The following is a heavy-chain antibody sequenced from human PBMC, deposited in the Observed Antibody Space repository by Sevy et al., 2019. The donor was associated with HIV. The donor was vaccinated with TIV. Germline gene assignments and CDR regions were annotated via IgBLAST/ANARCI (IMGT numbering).Heavy chain of an antibody. Sequence: GGSLRLSCTASGFSFGDYAMNWVRQAPGKGLEWVAFLKNKARGGTLDHAASLKGRFTISRDDSKSIVYLQMNDLRTEDTGFYYCTWGKGAQSIFDYWGQGALVTVSS. CDR1: GFSFGDYA. D-gene: IGHD3-16*01. V-gene: IGHV3-49*04. J-gene: IGHJ4*02. CDR2: LKNKARGGTL. CDR3: TWGKGAQSIFDY.